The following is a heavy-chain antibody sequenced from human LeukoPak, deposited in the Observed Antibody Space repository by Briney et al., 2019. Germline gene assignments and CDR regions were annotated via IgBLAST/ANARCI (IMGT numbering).Heavy chain of an antibody. V-gene: IGHV4-59*01. CDR3: ARGLSSVSKSYYFDY. D-gene: IGHD2/OR15-2a*01. J-gene: IGHJ4*02. CDR1: GGSISSYY. CDR2: IYYSGST. Sequence: TSETLSLTCTVSGGSISSYYWSWIRQPPGKGLEWIGYIYYSGSTNYNPSLKSRVTISVDTSKNQFSLKLSSVTAADTAVYYCARGLSSVSKSYYFDYWGQGTLVTVSS.